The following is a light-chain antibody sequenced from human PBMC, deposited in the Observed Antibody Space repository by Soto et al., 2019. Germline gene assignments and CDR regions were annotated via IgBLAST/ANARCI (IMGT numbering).Light chain of an antibody. V-gene: IGKV3D-20*02. CDR1: QTVSSSY. Sequence: IVFTQSPGTPSLAPGERATLSCRGIQTVSSSYLAWYQQKPGQAPRLLIYGASSRATGIPDRFSGSGSGTDFTLTISSLEPEDFGVYYCQQRSNWPPITFGQGTRLEIK. J-gene: IGKJ5*01. CDR2: GAS. CDR3: QQRSNWPPIT.